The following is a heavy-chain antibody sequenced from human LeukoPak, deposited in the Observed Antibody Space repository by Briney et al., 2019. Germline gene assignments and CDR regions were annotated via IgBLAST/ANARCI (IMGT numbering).Heavy chain of an antibody. CDR1: GFAFSSYS. CDR2: ISSSSSYI. D-gene: IGHD2-2*01. Sequence: GGSLRLSCAASGFAFSSYSMNWVRQAPGKGLEWVSSISSSSSYIYYADSVKGRSTISRDNAKNSLYLQMNSLRAEDTAVYYCARAGDIVVVPASWFDPWGQGTLVTVSS. V-gene: IGHV3-21*01. CDR3: ARAGDIVVVPASWFDP. J-gene: IGHJ5*02.